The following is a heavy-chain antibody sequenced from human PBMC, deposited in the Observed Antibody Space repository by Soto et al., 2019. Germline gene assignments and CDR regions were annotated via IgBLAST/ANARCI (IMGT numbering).Heavy chain of an antibody. V-gene: IGHV1-18*04. CDR3: ARDREYYYDSSGNYYYHYGMDV. CDR1: GYTFTNYG. CDR2: ISGYNGNT. J-gene: IGHJ6*02. D-gene: IGHD3-22*01. Sequence: ASVKVSCKASGYTFTNYGISWVRQAPGQGLEWMGWISGYNGNTKYAQKFQGRVTMTTDTPTNTAYMELRSLRSDDTAVYYCARDREYYYDSSGNYYYHYGMDVWGQGTTVTVSS.